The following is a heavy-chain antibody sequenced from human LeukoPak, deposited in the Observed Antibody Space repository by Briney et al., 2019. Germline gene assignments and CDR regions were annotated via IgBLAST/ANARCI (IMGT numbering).Heavy chain of an antibody. D-gene: IGHD3-10*01. CDR1: GGSLSNYY. CDR2: SYYSGGT. CDR3: VRHGESGRHHAYFDY. Sequence: PSETLSLTCTVSGGSLSNYYWGWIRQPPGRGLEWIAYSYYSGGTNYNPSLKSRVTISVDTSKNQFSLKVTSVTAGDTAMYYCVRHGESGRHHAYFDYCGHGALCTVSS. J-gene: IGHJ4*03. V-gene: IGHV4-59*08.